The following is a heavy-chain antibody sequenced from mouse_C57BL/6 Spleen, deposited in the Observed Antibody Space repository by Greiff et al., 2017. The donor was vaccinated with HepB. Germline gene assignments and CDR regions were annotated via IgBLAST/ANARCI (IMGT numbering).Heavy chain of an antibody. CDR1: GYTFTSYW. CDR2: IHPNSGST. D-gene: IGHD1-1*02. V-gene: IGHV1-64*01. CDR3: ARSGNYAMDY. Sequence: QVQLQQPGAELVKPGASVKLSCKASGYTFTSYWMHWVKQRPGQGLEWIGMIHPNSGSTNYKEKFKSKATLTVDKSSSTAYMQLSSLTSEDSAVYYCARSGNYAMDYGGQGTSVTVSS. J-gene: IGHJ4*01.